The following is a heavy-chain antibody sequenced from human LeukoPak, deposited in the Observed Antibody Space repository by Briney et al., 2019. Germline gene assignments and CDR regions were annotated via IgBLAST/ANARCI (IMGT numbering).Heavy chain of an antibody. CDR1: GFTFNTYT. Sequence: PGGSLRLSCAASGFTFNTYTMNWVRQAPGKGLEWVSSINYSGSDIYYADSLRGRFTVSRDNAKNSLYLQVNSLRAEDTAIYFCARDDGFTGTPIFDYWGQGTLVTVSS. J-gene: IGHJ4*02. V-gene: IGHV3-21*01. CDR2: INYSGSDI. CDR3: ARDDGFTGTPIFDY. D-gene: IGHD1-1*01.